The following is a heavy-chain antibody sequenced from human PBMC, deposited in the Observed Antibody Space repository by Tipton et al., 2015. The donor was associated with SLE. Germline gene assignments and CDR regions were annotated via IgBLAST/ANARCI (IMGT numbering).Heavy chain of an antibody. D-gene: IGHD3-16*01. Sequence: TLSLTCTVSGGSVSSYYWSWIRQPPGKGLEWIGYIYYTGSTNYNPSLKSRVTISVDTSKNQFSLKLDSVTAADTAVYYCARDLPMLNWGQGTLVTVSS. CDR2: IYYTGST. CDR3: ARDLPMLN. V-gene: IGHV4-59*02. J-gene: IGHJ4*02. CDR1: GGSVSSYY.